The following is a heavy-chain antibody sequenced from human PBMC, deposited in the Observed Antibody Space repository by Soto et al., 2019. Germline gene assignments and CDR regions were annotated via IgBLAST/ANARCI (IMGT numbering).Heavy chain of an antibody. V-gene: IGHV1-46*01. D-gene: IGHD3-22*01. J-gene: IGHJ5*02. Sequence: QVQLVQSGAEVKKPGASVKVSCKGTGYTFTNYYMHWVRQAPGQGLEWMGTINPSSGATDYAQKFQGRVTMTSDTSTSTVYMELSSLRSEDTAVYYCVLYYYDSQGYIDPWGQGTLVTVSS. CDR1: GYTFTNYY. CDR3: VLYYYDSQGYIDP. CDR2: INPSSGAT.